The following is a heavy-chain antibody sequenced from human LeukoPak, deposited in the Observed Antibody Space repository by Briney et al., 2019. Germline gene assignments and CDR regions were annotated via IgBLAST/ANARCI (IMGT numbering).Heavy chain of an antibody. D-gene: IGHD6-19*01. Sequence: KAGGSLRLSCAASGFTFSDYYMSWIRQAPGKGLEWVSYISSSGSTIYYADSVKGRFTISRDNSKNTLYLQMNSLRAEDTAVYYCAKAVAGNGPFDYWGQGTLVTVSS. CDR3: AKAVAGNGPFDY. V-gene: IGHV3-11*01. J-gene: IGHJ4*02. CDR1: GFTFSDYY. CDR2: ISSSGSTI.